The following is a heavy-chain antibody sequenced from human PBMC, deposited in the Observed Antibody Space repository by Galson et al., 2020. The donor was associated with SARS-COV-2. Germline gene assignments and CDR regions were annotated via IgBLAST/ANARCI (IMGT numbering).Heavy chain of an antibody. CDR3: VRGAEERRIIVVVPYYYTYMDV. CDR2: IYHSGST. D-gene: IGHD2-2*01. Sequence: SETLSLTCAVSGGSISSGGYSWSWIRQPPGKGLEWIGYIYHSGSTYYNPSLKSRVTISVDRSKNQFSLRLSSVTAADTAVYYCVRGAEERRIIVVVPYYYTYMDVWGGGTAVTVSS. CDR1: GGSISSGGYS. J-gene: IGHJ6*03. V-gene: IGHV4-30-2*01.